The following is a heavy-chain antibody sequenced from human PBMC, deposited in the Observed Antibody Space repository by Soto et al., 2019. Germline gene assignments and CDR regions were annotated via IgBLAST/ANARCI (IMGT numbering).Heavy chain of an antibody. D-gene: IGHD5-12*01. CDR3: ARATYSGYDYLFDY. V-gene: IGHV3-74*01. J-gene: IGHJ4*02. Sequence: GGSLRLSCAASGLTFSSYWMRWVRQAPGKGLVWVSRINSDGSSTSYADSVKGRFTISRDNAKNTQYLQMNSLRAEDTAVYYCARATYSGYDYLFDYWGQGTLVTVSS. CDR1: GLTFSSYW. CDR2: INSDGSST.